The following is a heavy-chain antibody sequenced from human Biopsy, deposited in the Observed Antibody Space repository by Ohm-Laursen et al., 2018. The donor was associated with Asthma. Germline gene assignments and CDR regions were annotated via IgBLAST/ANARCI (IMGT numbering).Heavy chain of an antibody. Sequence: TLSLTCAVSGGSISSGGYWTWIRQTPGKGLEWIGESDHRGNTNTNATLKSRVTISKAKSANEFSLKMKSVTAADTAIYYCARGPEWSGLDIWGQGTTVTVSS. CDR1: GGSISSGGY. J-gene: IGHJ6*02. D-gene: IGHD3-3*01. CDR3: ARGPEWSGLDI. V-gene: IGHV4/OR15-8*02. CDR2: SDHRGNT.